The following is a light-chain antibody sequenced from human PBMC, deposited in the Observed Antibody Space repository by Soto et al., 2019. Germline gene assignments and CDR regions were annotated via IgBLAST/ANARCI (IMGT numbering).Light chain of an antibody. Sequence: QSALTQPASVSGSPGQSITISCTGTNSDVGSYNLVSWYQQHPGKAPKLMIYEVSKRPSGFSNRFSGSKSGNTASLTISGLQAEDEADYYCSSYAGSSTYGFGTGTKVTVL. J-gene: IGLJ1*01. CDR2: EVS. CDR1: NSDVGSYNL. CDR3: SSYAGSSTYG. V-gene: IGLV2-23*02.